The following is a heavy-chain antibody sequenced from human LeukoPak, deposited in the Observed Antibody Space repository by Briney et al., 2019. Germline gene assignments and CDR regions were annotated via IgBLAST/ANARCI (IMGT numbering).Heavy chain of an antibody. CDR2: ISTSSSYI. CDR3: ARDNYDSSGPYYFDY. D-gene: IGHD3-22*01. V-gene: IGHV3-21*01. CDR1: GFTFSS. Sequence: GGSLRLSCTASGFTFSSMNWVRQAPGKGLEWVSSISTSSSYIYYADSVKGRFTISRDNAKNSLYLQMISLRAEDTAVYSCARDNYDSSGPYYFDYWGQGTLVTVSS. J-gene: IGHJ4*02.